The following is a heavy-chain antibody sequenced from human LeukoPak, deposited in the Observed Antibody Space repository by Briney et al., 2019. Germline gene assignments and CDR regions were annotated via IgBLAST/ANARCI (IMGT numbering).Heavy chain of an antibody. CDR2: INPNSGGT. J-gene: IGHJ4*02. D-gene: IGHD4-17*01. CDR1: GYTFTGYY. V-gene: IGHV1-2*02. Sequence: ASVKVSCKASGYTFTGYYMHWVRQAPGQGLEWMGWINPNSGGTNYAQKFQGRVTMTRDTSISTAYMELSRLRSDDTAVCYCARVALMAVTKYYFDYWGQGTLVTVSS. CDR3: ARVALMAVTKYYFDY.